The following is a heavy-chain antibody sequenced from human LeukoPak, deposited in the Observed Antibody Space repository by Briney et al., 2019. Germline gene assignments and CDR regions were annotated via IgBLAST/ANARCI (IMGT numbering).Heavy chain of an antibody. CDR2: ISAYNGNT. Sequence: ASVKVSCKASGGTFGSHTFNWVRQAPGQGLEWTGWISAYNGNTDYAQKLQGRVTMTTDTSTSTAYMELRSLRSDDTAVYYCARLWTYYYDSSGYYYSEWFDPWGQGTLVTVSS. CDR3: ARLWTYYYDSSGYYYSEWFDP. J-gene: IGHJ5*02. D-gene: IGHD3-22*01. V-gene: IGHV1-18*01. CDR1: GGTFGSHT.